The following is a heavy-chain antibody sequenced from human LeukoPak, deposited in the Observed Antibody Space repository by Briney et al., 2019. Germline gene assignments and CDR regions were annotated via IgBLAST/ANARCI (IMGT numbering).Heavy chain of an antibody. Sequence: GGSLRLSCTASGVTLSSYAMSWARQAPGKGLEGVSGISSSGSGSNTYYADSVKGRFTISRDSSKTTLFLHMNTLRAEDTAIYYCAKDRTVGASYWYFDLWGRGTLVTVSS. J-gene: IGHJ2*01. CDR1: GVTLSSYA. CDR3: AKDRTVGASYWYFDL. D-gene: IGHD1-26*01. V-gene: IGHV3-23*01. CDR2: ISSSGSGSNT.